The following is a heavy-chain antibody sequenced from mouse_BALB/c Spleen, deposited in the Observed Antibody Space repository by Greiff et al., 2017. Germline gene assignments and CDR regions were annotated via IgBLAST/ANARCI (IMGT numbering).Heavy chain of an antibody. V-gene: IGHV1-9*01. Sequence: VQLQQSGAELMKPGASVKISCKATGYTFSSYWIEWVKQRPGHGLEWIGEILPGSGSTNYNEKFKGKATFTADTSSNTAYMQLSSLTSEDSAVYYCARRGYGNYLDCWGQGTTLTGSS. CDR3: ARRGYGNYLDC. J-gene: IGHJ2*01. CDR2: ILPGSGST. D-gene: IGHD2-10*02. CDR1: GYTFSSYW.